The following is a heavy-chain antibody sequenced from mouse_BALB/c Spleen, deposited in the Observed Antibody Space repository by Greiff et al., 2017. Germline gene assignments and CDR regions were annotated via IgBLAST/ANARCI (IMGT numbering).Heavy chain of an antibody. D-gene: IGHD2-4*01. V-gene: IGHV2-6-2*01. J-gene: IGHJ4*01. CDR2: IWSDGST. CDR1: GFSLTSYG. CDR3: ARQGYYDYDEAMDY. Sequence: VKLVESGPDLVAPSQSLSITCTVSGFSLTSYGVHWVRQPPGKGLEWLVVIWSDGSTTYNSALKSRLSISKDNSKSQVFLKMNSLQTDDTAMYYCARQGYYDYDEAMDYWGQGTSVTVSS.